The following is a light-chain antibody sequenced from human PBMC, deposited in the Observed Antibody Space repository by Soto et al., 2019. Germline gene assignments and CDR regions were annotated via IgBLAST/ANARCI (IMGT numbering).Light chain of an antibody. Sequence: EIVLTQSPGTLSLSPGERATLSCRASQSVSSRYLAWYQQKPGQPPMLLIYDASSTAAGIQDRFSGSGSGTDFTLTISRLEPEDGAVYYCQQYGGSPSYTFGQGTKLEIK. CDR2: DAS. CDR3: QQYGGSPSYT. V-gene: IGKV3-20*01. J-gene: IGKJ2*01. CDR1: QSVSSRY.